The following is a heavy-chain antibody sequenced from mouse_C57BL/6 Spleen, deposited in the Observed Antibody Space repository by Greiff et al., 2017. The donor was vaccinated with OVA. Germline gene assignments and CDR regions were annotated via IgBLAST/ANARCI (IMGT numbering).Heavy chain of an antibody. D-gene: IGHD4-1*01. V-gene: IGHV3-6*01. CDR2: ISYDGSN. CDR3: ARDWDEDFDY. Sequence: EVKLQESGPGLVKPSQSLSLTCSVTGYSITSGYYWNWIRQFPGNKLEWMGYISYDGSNNYNPSLKNRSSITRDTSKNQFFLKLNSVTTEDTATYYCARDWDEDFDYWGQGTTLTVSS. CDR1: GYSITSGYY. J-gene: IGHJ2*01.